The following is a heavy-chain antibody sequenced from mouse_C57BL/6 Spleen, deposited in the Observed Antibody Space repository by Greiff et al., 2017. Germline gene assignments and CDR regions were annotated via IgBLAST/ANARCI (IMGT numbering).Heavy chain of an antibody. CDR1: GFNIKDYY. J-gene: IGHJ1*03. Sequence: DVKLQESGAELVKPGASVKLSCTASGFNIKDYYMHWVKQGTEQGLEWIGRIDPEDGETKYAPKFQGKATITADTSSNTAYLQLSSLTSEDTAVYYCASRATVVRGYFDVWGTGTTVTVSS. CDR2: IDPEDGET. V-gene: IGHV14-2*01. D-gene: IGHD1-1*01. CDR3: ASRATVVRGYFDV.